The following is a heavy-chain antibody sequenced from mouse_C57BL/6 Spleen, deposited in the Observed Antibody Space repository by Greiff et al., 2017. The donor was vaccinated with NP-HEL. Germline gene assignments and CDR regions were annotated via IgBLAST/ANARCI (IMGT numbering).Heavy chain of an antibody. V-gene: IGHV3-6*01. CDR3: ARNYDSSYYAMDY. CDR2: ISYDGSN. J-gene: IGHJ4*01. D-gene: IGHD1-1*01. CDR1: GYSITSGYY. Sequence: EVQLQESGPGLVKPSQSLSLTCSVTGYSITSGYYWNWIRQLPGNKLEWMGDISYDGSNNYNPSLKNRISITRDTSKNQFFLKLNSVATEDTATDYCARNYDSSYYAMDYWGQGTSVTVSS.